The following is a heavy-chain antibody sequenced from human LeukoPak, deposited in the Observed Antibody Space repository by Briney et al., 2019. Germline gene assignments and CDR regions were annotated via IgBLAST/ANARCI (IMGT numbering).Heavy chain of an antibody. Sequence: GGPLSLSCAVSGFPFSDFAMSWVRQAPGQGLEWVSTISGGGGNTYFADSVKGRFTISRDNSKNTLFLQLISLRAEDTAVYYCAKFAGALLGNYYMYVWGKGTTVTVSS. J-gene: IGHJ6*03. CDR1: GFPFSDFA. V-gene: IGHV3-23*01. CDR3: AKFAGALLGNYYMYV. CDR2: ISGGGGNT.